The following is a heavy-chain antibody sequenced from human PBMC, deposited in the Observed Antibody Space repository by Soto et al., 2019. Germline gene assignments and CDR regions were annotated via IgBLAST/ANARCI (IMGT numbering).Heavy chain of an antibody. V-gene: IGHV3-23*01. Sequence: GGSLRLSCAASGFTFSSYAMSWVRQAPGKGLEWVSAISGSGGSTYYADSVKGRFTISRDNSKNTLYLQMNSLRAEDTAVYYCAKGSTVVVVAATYYWGQGTLVTVSS. CDR1: GFTFSSYA. D-gene: IGHD2-15*01. CDR3: AKGSTVVVVAATYY. CDR2: ISGSGGST. J-gene: IGHJ4*02.